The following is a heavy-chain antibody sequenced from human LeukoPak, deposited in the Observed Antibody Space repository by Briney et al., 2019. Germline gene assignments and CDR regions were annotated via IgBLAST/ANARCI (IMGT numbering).Heavy chain of an antibody. D-gene: IGHD4-17*01. CDR3: ARVTLGTVTNDYYFDY. V-gene: IGHV4-34*01. CDR1: GGSFSGYY. Sequence: SETLSLTCAVYGGSFSGYYWNWIRQPPGKGLEWIGEITHSGSTKYSPSLKSPVTISVDTSKNQFSLKLSSVTAADTAVYYCARVTLGTVTNDYYFDYWGQGTLVTVSS. CDR2: ITHSGST. J-gene: IGHJ4*02.